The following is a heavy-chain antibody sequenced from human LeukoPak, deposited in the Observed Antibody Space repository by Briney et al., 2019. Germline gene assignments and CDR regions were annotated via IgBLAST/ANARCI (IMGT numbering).Heavy chain of an antibody. J-gene: IGHJ4*02. CDR2: ISSNSSTI. CDR3: ARDEGYDILTGYYMEEVDY. CDR1: GFTFSSYS. V-gene: IGHV3-48*01. D-gene: IGHD3-9*01. Sequence: GGSLRLSCAASGFTFSSYSMNWVRQAPGKGLEWVSCISSNSSTIYCADSVKGRFTISRDNAKNSLYLQMNSLRAEDTAVYYCARDEGYDILTGYYMEEVDYWGQGTLVTVSS.